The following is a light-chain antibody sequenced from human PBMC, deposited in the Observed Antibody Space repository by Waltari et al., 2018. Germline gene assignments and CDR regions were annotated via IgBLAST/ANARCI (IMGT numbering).Light chain of an antibody. CDR1: SSDVGGFNY. CDR3: SSYTSISTWV. J-gene: IGLJ3*02. V-gene: IGLV2-14*01. Sequence: QSALTQPASVSDSPGQSITISCTGTSSDVGGFNYVSWYQHHPGKAPKLMIYEVSHRPSGVSDRFSGSKSGNTASLTISGLQAEDEADYFCSSYTSISTWVFGGGTKLTVL. CDR2: EVS.